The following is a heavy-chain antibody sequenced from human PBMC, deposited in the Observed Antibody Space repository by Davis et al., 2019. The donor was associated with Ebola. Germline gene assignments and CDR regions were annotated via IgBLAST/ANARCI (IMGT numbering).Heavy chain of an antibody. D-gene: IGHD3-3*01. V-gene: IGHV1-46*01. CDR1: GYTFTGYY. J-gene: IGHJ6*02. Sequence: ASVKVSCKASGYTFTGYYMHWVRQAPGQGLEWMGIINPSGGSTSYAQKFQGRVTMTTDTSTSTAYMELRSLRSDDTAVYYCARGGEAFGAITIFGAPRMDVWGQGTTVTVSS. CDR2: INPSGGST. CDR3: ARGGEAFGAITIFGAPRMDV.